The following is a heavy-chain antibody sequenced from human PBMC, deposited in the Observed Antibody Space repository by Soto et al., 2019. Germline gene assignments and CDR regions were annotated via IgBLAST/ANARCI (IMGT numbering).Heavy chain of an antibody. J-gene: IGHJ3*02. CDR3: ARRVVAASGDAFDI. D-gene: IGHD2-15*01. Sequence: PSETLSLTCTFSGCSISSYYWSLIRQPPGKGLEWIGYIYYSGSTNYNPSLKSRVTISVDTSKNQFSLKLSSVTAADTAVYYCARRVVAASGDAFDIWGQGTMVTVSS. CDR2: IYYSGST. CDR1: GCSISSYY. V-gene: IGHV4-59*08.